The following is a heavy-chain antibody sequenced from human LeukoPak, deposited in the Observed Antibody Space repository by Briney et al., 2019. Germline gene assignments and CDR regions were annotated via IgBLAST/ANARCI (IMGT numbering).Heavy chain of an antibody. CDR3: ARLGVAGYFDY. Sequence: GGSLRLSCAASGFTFSSYSMNWVRQAPGKGLEWVSSISSSSSYIYYADTVKGRFTISRDNAKNSLYLQMNSLRAEDTAVYYCARLGVAGYFDYWGQGTLVTVSS. V-gene: IGHV3-21*01. J-gene: IGHJ4*02. CDR1: GFTFSSYS. D-gene: IGHD3-3*01. CDR2: ISSSSSYI.